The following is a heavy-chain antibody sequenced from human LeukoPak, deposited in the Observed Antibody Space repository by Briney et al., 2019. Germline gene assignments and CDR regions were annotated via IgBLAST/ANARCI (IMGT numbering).Heavy chain of an antibody. D-gene: IGHD2-15*01. J-gene: IGHJ5*02. CDR1: GGTFSSYA. Sequence: SVKVSCKASGGTFSSYAISWVRQAPGQGLEWMGGIIPIFGTANYAQKFQGRVTITADESTSTAYMELSSLRSEDTAVYYCARDRMGCSGGSCHPYNWFDPRGQGTLVTVSS. CDR3: ARDRMGCSGGSCHPYNWFDP. V-gene: IGHV1-69*13. CDR2: IIPIFGTA.